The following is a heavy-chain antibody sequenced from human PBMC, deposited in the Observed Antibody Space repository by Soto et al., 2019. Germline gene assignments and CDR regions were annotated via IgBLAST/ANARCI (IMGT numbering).Heavy chain of an antibody. D-gene: IGHD3-16*01. J-gene: IGHJ6*02. V-gene: IGHV1-69*12. CDR1: GGTFSSYA. Sequence: QVQLVQSGAEVKKPGSSVKVSCKASGGTFSSYAISWVRQAPGQGLEWMGGIIPIFGTADYAQKFQGRVAITADASTSTAYMELRSLRSADTAVYYCASAWGPSYCYGMDVWGQGTTVTVSS. CDR2: IIPIFGTA. CDR3: ASAWGPSYCYGMDV.